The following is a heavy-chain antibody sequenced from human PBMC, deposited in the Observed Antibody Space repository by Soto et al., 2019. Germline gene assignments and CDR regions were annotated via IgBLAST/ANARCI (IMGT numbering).Heavy chain of an antibody. CDR2: IYATGSS. CDR1: GASLSGYY. CDR3: VRDGTKNLRDWFDP. D-gene: IGHD1-1*01. V-gene: IGHV4-4*07. Sequence: SETLSLTYSVSGASLSGYYWCWIRKCPGKGLEWIGRIYATGSSDYNPSLKSRITISVDMSKKQFSLTLRSVTAADTAMYYCVRDGTKNLRDWFDPWGQGILVTVSS. J-gene: IGHJ5*02.